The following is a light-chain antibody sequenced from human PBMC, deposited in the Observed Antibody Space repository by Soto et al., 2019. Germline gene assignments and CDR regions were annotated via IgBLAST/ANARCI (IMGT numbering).Light chain of an antibody. J-gene: IGLJ1*01. CDR3: AAWDDSLNGYV. CDR2: SNN. Sequence: QSVLTQPPSASGTPGQRVTISCSGSRSNIGNNPVNWYQQLPGPAPKLLIHSNNQRPSGVPDRFSGSKSGTSASLAISGLQSEVEADYYCAAWDDSLNGYVLGTGTKVTVL. CDR1: RSNIGNNP. V-gene: IGLV1-44*01.